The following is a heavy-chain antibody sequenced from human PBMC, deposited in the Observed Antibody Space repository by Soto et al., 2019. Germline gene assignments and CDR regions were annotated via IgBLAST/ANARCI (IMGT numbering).Heavy chain of an antibody. D-gene: IGHD2-8*02. Sequence: QVQLQQWGAGLLKPSETLSLTCAVYGGSFSGYYWSWIRQPPGKGLECLGEINHSGSTNYNPSLKSRVTVSEDTSKNQFSLKLSSVTAADTAVYYCARGRARGSTVDWGQGTLVTVSS. CDR2: INHSGST. CDR3: ARGRARGSTVD. CDR1: GGSFSGYY. V-gene: IGHV4-34*01. J-gene: IGHJ4*02.